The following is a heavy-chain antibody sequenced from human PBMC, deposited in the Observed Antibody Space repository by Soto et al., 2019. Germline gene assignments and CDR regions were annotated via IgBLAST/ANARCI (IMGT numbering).Heavy chain of an antibody. J-gene: IGHJ6*02. V-gene: IGHV4-31*03. D-gene: IGHD6-6*01. CDR2: IYYSGST. CDR3: ARGSSIAGLYYGMDV. Sequence: TSETLSLTCTVSGGSISSGGYYWSWIRQHPGKGLEWIGYIYYSGSTYYNPSLKSRVTISVDTSKNQFSLKLSSVTAADTAVYYCARGSSIAGLYYGMDVWGQGTTVTVSS. CDR1: GGSISSGGYY.